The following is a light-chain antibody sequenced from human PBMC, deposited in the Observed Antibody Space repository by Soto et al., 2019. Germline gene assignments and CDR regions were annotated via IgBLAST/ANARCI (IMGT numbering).Light chain of an antibody. CDR1: QSVSTN. Sequence: EIVMTQSPATLSVSPGEGATLSCRASQSVSTNLAWYQQKPGQAPRLLIYSVSTRATGIPARFSGSGSGTEFNLTITSLQSEDFAVYYCQQYNNLWTFGQGTKVEIK. CDR3: QQYNNLWT. J-gene: IGKJ1*01. CDR2: SVS. V-gene: IGKV3-15*01.